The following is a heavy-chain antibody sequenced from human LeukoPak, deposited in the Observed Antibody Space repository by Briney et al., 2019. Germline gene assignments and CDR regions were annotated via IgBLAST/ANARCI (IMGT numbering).Heavy chain of an antibody. Sequence: GESLRLSCAASGFTFSSYSMNWVRQAPGKGLEWVSYISSSSSTIYYADSVKGRFTISRDNAKKSLYLQMNSLRAEDTAVYYCARVLGWFGELSFDYWGQGTLVTVSS. V-gene: IGHV3-48*01. CDR3: ARVLGWFGELSFDY. J-gene: IGHJ4*02. CDR2: ISSSSSTI. CDR1: GFTFSSYS. D-gene: IGHD3-10*01.